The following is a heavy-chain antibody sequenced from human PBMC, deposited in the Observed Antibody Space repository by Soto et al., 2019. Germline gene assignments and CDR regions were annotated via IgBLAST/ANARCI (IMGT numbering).Heavy chain of an antibody. CDR2: ISSNGGST. CDR1: AFTFSSYA. J-gene: IGHJ3*02. CDR3: ARNYGGNSYAFDI. V-gene: IGHV3-64*01. Sequence: EVQLVESGGGLVQPGGSLRLSCAASAFTFSSYAMHWVRQAPGKGLEYVSAISSNGGSTYYANSVKGRFTISRDNSKNTLYLQMGSLRAEDMAVYYCARNYGGNSYAFDIWGQGTIVTVSS. D-gene: IGHD2-21*02.